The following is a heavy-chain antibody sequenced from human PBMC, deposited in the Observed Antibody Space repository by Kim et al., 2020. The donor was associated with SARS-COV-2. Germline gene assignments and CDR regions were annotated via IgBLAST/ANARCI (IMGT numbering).Heavy chain of an antibody. CDR3: ARLEQAYCGGDCSDI. CDR2: IYPGDSDT. J-gene: IGHJ3*02. Sequence: GESLKISCKGSGYSFTSYWIGWVRQMPGKGLEWMGIIYPGDSDTRYSPSFQGQVTISADKSISTAYLQWSSLKASDTAMYYCARLEQAYCGGDCSDIWGQGTMVTVSS. V-gene: IGHV5-51*01. CDR1: GYSFTSYW. D-gene: IGHD2-21*02.